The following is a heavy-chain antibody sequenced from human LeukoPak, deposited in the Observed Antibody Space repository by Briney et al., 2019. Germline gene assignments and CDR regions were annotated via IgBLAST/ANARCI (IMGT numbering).Heavy chain of an antibody. CDR3: AREIQLWSHFGFDP. V-gene: IGHV4-39*07. J-gene: IGHJ5*02. CDR2: IYNSGST. CDR1: GGSISSNNYQ. D-gene: IGHD5-18*01. Sequence: SETLSLTCTVSGGSISSNNYQWGWIRQPPGKGLEWIGTIYNSGSTYYNPSLKSRVTISVDTSKNQFSLKLSSVTAADTAVYYCAREIQLWSHFGFDPWGQGTLVTVSS.